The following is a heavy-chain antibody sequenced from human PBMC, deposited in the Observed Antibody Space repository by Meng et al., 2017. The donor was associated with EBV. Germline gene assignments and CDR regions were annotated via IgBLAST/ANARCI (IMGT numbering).Heavy chain of an antibody. CDR1: EYTFTSYD. Sequence: QCWAEVTQPPGEVMVSCKALEYTFTSYDMHWVREAPGQGLECMEITNPSGGRTSYAQKFQGRVTMTRDTSTSTVYMELSSLRSEDTAVYYCARDFCGGDCYLFDYWGQGTLVTVSS. D-gene: IGHD2-21*01. CDR2: TNPSGGRT. J-gene: IGHJ4*02. CDR3: ARDFCGGDCYLFDY. V-gene: IGHV1-46*01.